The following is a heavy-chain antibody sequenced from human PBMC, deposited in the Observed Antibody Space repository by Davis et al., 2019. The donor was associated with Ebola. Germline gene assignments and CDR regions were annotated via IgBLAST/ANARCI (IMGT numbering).Heavy chain of an antibody. CDR1: GGSFSGYY. Sequence: SETLSLPCAVYGGSFSGYYWTWIRQTPGKGLEWIGEITHFGEINHIGNTNYNPSLKSRVTISVDTSRNQFYLMLNSVTAADTAVYYCARKPARWENWFDPWGQGTLVTVSS. CDR2: ITHFGEINHIGNT. J-gene: IGHJ5*02. V-gene: IGHV4-34*10. CDR3: ARKPARWENWFDP. D-gene: IGHD2-2*01.